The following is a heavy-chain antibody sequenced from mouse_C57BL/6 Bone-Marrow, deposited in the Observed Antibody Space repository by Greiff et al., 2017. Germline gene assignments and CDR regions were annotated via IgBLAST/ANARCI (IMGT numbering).Heavy chain of an antibody. J-gene: IGHJ2*01. V-gene: IGHV1-50*01. CDR1: GYTFTSYW. Sequence: VQLQQPGAELAKPGASVKLSCKASGYTFTSYWMQWVKQRPGQGLEWIGEIDPSDSYTNYNQKFKGKATLTVDTSSSTAYMQLSSLTSEDSAVYYCAREGSSGYYWGQGTTLTVSS. CDR2: IDPSDSYT. CDR3: AREGSSGYY. D-gene: IGHD3-2*02.